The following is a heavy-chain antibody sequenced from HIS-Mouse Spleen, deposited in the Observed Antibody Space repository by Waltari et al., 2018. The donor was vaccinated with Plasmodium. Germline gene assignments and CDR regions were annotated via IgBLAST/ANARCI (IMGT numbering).Heavy chain of an antibody. Sequence: EVQLVESGGGLVQPGGSLRLSSAASVFPFSSYWMSWVRQAPGKGLEWVANIKQDGSEKYYVDSVKGRFTISRDNAKNSLYLQMNSLRAEDTAVYYCARDRRGYWYFDLWGRGTLVTVSS. J-gene: IGHJ2*01. V-gene: IGHV3-7*01. CDR2: IKQDGSEK. D-gene: IGHD5-12*01. CDR3: ARDRRGYWYFDL. CDR1: VFPFSSYW.